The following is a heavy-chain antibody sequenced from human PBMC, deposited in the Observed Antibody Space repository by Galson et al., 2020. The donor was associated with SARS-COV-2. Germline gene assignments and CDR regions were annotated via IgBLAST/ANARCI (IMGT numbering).Heavy chain of an antibody. J-gene: IGHJ6*02. CDR3: ARDLRDGYNHQRYYYYGMDV. Sequence: GGSLRLSCAASGFTVSSNYMSWVRQAPGKGLEWVSVIYSGGSTYYADSVKGRFTISRDNSKNTLYLQMNSLRAEDTAVYYCARDLRDGYNHQRYYYYGMDVWGQGTTVTVSS. CDR2: IYSGGST. CDR1: GFTVSSNY. V-gene: IGHV3-53*01. D-gene: IGHD5-12*01.